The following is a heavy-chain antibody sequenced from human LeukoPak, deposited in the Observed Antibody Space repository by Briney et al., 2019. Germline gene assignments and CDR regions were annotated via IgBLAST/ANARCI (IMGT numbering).Heavy chain of an antibody. CDR2: IKSDGSGT. J-gene: IGHJ4*02. CDR3: ARVRNPSWIQLWYPDY. Sequence: PGGSLRLSCAASGFSFSDFWMHWVRQAPGKGLVWVSRIKSDGSGTAYADSVKGRFTISRDNAKNTLYLQMNSLRAEDTAVYYCARVRNPSWIQLWYPDYWGQGTLVTVSS. V-gene: IGHV3-74*01. D-gene: IGHD5-18*01. CDR1: GFSFSDFW.